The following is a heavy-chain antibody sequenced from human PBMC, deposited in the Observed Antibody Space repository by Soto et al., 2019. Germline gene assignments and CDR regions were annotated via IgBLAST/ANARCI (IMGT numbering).Heavy chain of an antibody. CDR2: IYKSGST. CDR3: ARDPMDTPLAGRYHYLGMDV. D-gene: IGHD5-18*01. V-gene: IGHV4-4*07. CDR1: GGYISSGSMTSYY. Sequence: TSETLSLTCTVSGGYISSGSMTSYYYTWIRQSAGKGLEWIGRIYKSGSTNYNPSLNSRVTMSVDTSKNQFSLELRSVTAADTAVYYCARDPMDTPLAGRYHYLGMDVWGQGTTVTVSS. J-gene: IGHJ6*02.